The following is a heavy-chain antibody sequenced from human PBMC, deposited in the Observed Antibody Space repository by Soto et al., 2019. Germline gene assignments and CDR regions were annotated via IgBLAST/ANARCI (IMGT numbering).Heavy chain of an antibody. J-gene: IGHJ5*02. D-gene: IGHD1-26*01. CDR2: IYTSGST. CDR1: GGSISSYY. CDR3: ARVGRSAYASNNWFDP. V-gene: IGHV4-4*07. Sequence: QVQLQESGPGLVKPSETLSLTCTVSGGSISSYYWSWIRQPAGKGLEWIGRIYTSGSTNYNPSLKSRVTMSVDTSKNQFSLKLSSVTAADTAVYYCARVGRSAYASNNWFDPLGQGTLVTVSS.